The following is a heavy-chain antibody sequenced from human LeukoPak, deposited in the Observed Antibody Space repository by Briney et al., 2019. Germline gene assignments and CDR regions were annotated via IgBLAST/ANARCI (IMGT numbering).Heavy chain of an antibody. V-gene: IGHV3-74*01. CDR1: GFTFSSYW. CDR2: INSDGSST. J-gene: IGHJ4*02. CDR3: ARGGGLWFGELSPHDY. D-gene: IGHD3-10*01. Sequence: PGGSLRLSCAASGFTFSSYWMHWVRQAPGKGLVWVSRINSDGSSTSYADSVKGRFTISRDNAKNTLYLQMNSLGAEDTAVYYCARGGGLWFGELSPHDYWGQGTLVTVSS.